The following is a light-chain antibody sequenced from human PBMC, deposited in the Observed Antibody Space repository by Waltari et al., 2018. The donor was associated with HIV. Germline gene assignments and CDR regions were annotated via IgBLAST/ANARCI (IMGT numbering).Light chain of an antibody. CDR3: QQYYSTPCT. J-gene: IGKJ2*02. Sequence: DIVMTQSPDSLVVSLGERATINCKSSQSVLYSSNNKNYLSWYQQKAGQPPKLLIYWASTRESGVPDRFNGSGSGTDFTLTISSLQAEDVAVYYCQQYYSTPCTFGQGTKLEIK. CDR1: QSVLYSSNNKNY. V-gene: IGKV4-1*01. CDR2: WAS.